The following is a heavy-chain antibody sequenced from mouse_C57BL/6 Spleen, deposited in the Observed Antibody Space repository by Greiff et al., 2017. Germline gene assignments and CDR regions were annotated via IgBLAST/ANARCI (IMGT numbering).Heavy chain of an antibody. CDR3: ARGYDYDGYYAMDY. D-gene: IGHD2-4*01. CDR2: FHPYNDDT. CDR1: GYTFTTYP. V-gene: IGHV1-47*01. J-gene: IGHJ4*01. Sequence: QVQLKESGAELVKPGASVKMSCKASGYTFTTYPIEWMKQNHGKSLEWIGNFHPYNDDTKYNEKFKGKATLTVEKSSSTVYLELSRLTSDDSAVYYCARGYDYDGYYAMDYWGQGTSVTVSS.